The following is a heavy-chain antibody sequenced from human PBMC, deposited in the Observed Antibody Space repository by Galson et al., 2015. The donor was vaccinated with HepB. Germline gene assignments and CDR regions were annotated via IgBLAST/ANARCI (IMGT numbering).Heavy chain of an antibody. D-gene: IGHD6-13*01. CDR3: ARDRGIAAADDAFDI. CDR1: GGTFSSYA. J-gene: IGHJ3*02. Sequence: SVKVSCKASGGTFSSYAISWVRQAPGQGLEWTGRIIPILGIANYAQKFQGRVTITADKSTSTAYMELSSLRSEDTAVYYCARDRGIAAADDAFDIWGQGTMVTVSS. V-gene: IGHV1-69*04. CDR2: IIPILGIA.